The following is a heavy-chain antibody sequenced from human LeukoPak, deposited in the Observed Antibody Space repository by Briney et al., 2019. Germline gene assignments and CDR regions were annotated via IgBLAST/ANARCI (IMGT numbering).Heavy chain of an antibody. Sequence: SETLSLTCAVYGGSFSGYYWSWIRQPPGKGLEWIGEINQSGSTNYRPSLKSRVTISVDTSKNQFSLKLSSVTAADTAVYYCATIQRDHAFDIWGQGTMVTVSS. V-gene: IGHV4-34*01. CDR1: GGSFSGYY. J-gene: IGHJ3*02. D-gene: IGHD6-25*01. CDR2: INQSGST. CDR3: ATIQRDHAFDI.